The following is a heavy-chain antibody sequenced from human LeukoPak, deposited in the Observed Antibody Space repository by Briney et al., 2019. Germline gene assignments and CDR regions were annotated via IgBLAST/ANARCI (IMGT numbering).Heavy chain of an antibody. V-gene: IGHV1-69*04. CDR3: ARYYYDSSGPNMASDI. D-gene: IGHD3-22*01. Sequence: ASVKVSCKASGGTFSSYAISWVRQAPGQGLEWMGRIIPILGIANYAQKFQGRVTITADKSTSTAYMELSSLRSEDTAVYYCARYYYDSSGPNMASDIWGQGTMVTVSS. CDR1: GGTFSSYA. J-gene: IGHJ3*02. CDR2: IIPILGIA.